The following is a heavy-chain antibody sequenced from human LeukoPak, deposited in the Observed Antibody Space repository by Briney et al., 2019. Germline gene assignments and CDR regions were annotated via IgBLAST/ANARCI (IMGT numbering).Heavy chain of an antibody. Sequence: GGSLRLSCAASGFTFSDYYMSWIRQAPGKGLEWVSYISSSSSSHTNCADSVKGRFTISRDNAKNSLYLQMNSLRAEDTAVYYCARHQYYYDSSGYSDWGQGTLVTVSS. CDR2: ISSSSSSHT. D-gene: IGHD3-22*01. V-gene: IGHV3-11*06. J-gene: IGHJ4*02. CDR3: ARHQYYYDSSGYSD. CDR1: GFTFSDYY.